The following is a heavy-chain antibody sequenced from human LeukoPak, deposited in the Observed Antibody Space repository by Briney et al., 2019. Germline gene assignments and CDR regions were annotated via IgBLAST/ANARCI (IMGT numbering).Heavy chain of an antibody. Sequence: PSETLSLTCSVSGYSISIGFHWGWIRQSPGKGLEWLGTMHPTGVSYYHPSLKSRVTVSLDTSKNQFSLKLSSVTAADTAVYYCARGYYDFWSGYDSQWGWFDPWGQGTLVTVSS. D-gene: IGHD3-3*01. CDR1: GYSISIGFH. J-gene: IGHJ5*02. V-gene: IGHV4-38-2*02. CDR3: ARGYYDFWSGYDSQWGWFDP. CDR2: MHPTGVS.